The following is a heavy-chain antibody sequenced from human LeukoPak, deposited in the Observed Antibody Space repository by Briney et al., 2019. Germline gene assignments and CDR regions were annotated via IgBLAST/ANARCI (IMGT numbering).Heavy chain of an antibody. D-gene: IGHD5-12*01. CDR1: GGSFSGYY. Sequence: SETLSLACAVYGGSFSGYYWSWIRQPPGKGLEWIGEINHSGSTNYNPSLKSRVTISVDTSKNQFSLKLSSVTAADTAVYYCARRLATIGINIWGQGTLVTVSS. CDR2: INHSGST. J-gene: IGHJ4*02. V-gene: IGHV4-34*01. CDR3: ARRLATIGINI.